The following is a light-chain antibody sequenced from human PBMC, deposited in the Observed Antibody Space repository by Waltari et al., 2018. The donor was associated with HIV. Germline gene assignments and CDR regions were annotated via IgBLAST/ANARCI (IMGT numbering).Light chain of an antibody. CDR1: SSNIGRFY. CDR3: AAWNDNLSGVV. Sequence: QSVLSQPPSASGTPGQRVTLSCSRRSSNIGRFYVYWYRQLHGTTPPLLIYRNNQRPSGGPARFSGSTSGSSAALVISGLRSEDEAYYYCAAWNDNLSGVVFGGGTELTVL. V-gene: IGLV1-47*01. CDR2: RNN. J-gene: IGLJ2*01.